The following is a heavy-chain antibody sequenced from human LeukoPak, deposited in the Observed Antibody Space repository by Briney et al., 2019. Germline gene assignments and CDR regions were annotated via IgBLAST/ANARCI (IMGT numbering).Heavy chain of an antibody. CDR2: INPRGGST. J-gene: IGHJ4*02. D-gene: IGHD1-26*01. Sequence: ASVKVSCKASGYTFTSYYMHWVRQAPGQGLEWMGIINPRGGSTSYAQKFQGRVTMTRDTSTSTVYMELSSLRSEDTAVYYCARAPVGATFFDYWGQGTLVTVSS. CDR3: ARAPVGATFFDY. V-gene: IGHV1-46*01. CDR1: GYTFTSYY.